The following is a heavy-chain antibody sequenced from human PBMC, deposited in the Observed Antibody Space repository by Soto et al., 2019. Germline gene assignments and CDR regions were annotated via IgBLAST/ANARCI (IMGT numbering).Heavy chain of an antibody. Sequence: GPEVKKPGASVKVSCKASGYPFTIYGISWVRQAPGQGLEWMGWITAYNGDTKNAQKFQGRVTMTTDTSTSTAYMELRSLRSDDTAVYYCARGGQYRYFDYWGQGTLVTVSS. CDR3: ARGGQYRYFDY. CDR2: ITAYNGDT. D-gene: IGHD2-2*02. CDR1: GYPFTIYG. J-gene: IGHJ4*02. V-gene: IGHV1-18*01.